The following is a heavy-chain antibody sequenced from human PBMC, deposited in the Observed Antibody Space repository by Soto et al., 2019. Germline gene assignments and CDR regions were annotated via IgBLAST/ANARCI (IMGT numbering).Heavy chain of an antibody. V-gene: IGHV3-11*01. CDR1: GFTFSDYC. Sequence: GGSLRLSCAASGFTFSDYCIHWIRRAPGKGLEWISYISGNGEIIQYAASARGRFTISRDNAENSVYLEMDSLRAEDTALYYCARDVDADFRTDFDYWGRGTLVTVSS. J-gene: IGHJ4*02. D-gene: IGHD4-17*01. CDR2: ISGNGEII. CDR3: ARDVDADFRTDFDY.